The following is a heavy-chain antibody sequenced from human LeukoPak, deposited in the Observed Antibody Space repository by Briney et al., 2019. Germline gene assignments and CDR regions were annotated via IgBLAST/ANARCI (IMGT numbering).Heavy chain of an antibody. CDR3: ARSSAGYSSYYYYYYYGMDV. J-gene: IGHJ6*02. D-gene: IGHD6-19*01. CDR2: MKQDGSEK. V-gene: IGHV3-7*03. Sequence: GGSLRLSCAASGFTFSSYWMSWVRQAPGKGLEWVANMKQDGSEKYYVDSVKGRFTISRDNAKNSLYLQMNSLRAEDTAVYYCARSSAGYSSYYYYYYYGMDVWGQGTTVIVSS. CDR1: GFTFSSYW.